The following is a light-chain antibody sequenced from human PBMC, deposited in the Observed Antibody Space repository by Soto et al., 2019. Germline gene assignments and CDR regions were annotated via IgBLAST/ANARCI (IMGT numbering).Light chain of an antibody. CDR3: QTWGTGIVV. J-gene: IGLJ2*01. V-gene: IGLV4-69*01. CDR2: VTSDGSH. Sequence: QLVLTQSPSASASLGASVKLTCTLNSGHSSYAIAWHQQQPEKCPRYVMKVTSDGSHSKGDGLPDRFSGSSAGAERDLTISSLQSEDEAVYYCQTWGTGIVVFGGGTQRTLL. CDR1: SGHSSYA.